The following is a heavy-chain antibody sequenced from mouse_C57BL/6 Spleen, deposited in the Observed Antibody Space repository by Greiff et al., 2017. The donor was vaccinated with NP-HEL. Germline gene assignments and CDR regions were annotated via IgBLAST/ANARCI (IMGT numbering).Heavy chain of an antibody. CDR2: ISYDGSN. CDR1: GYSITSGYY. Sequence: VQLKQSGPGLVKPSQSLSLTCSVTGYSITSGYYWNWIRQFPGNKLEWMGYISYDGSNNYNPSLKNRISITRDTSKNQFFLKLNSVTTEDTATYYCAREELQAMDYWGQGTSVTVSS. J-gene: IGHJ4*01. CDR3: AREELQAMDY. V-gene: IGHV3-6*01.